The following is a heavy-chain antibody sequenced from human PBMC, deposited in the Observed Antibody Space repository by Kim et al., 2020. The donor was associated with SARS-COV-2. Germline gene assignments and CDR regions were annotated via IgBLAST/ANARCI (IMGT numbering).Heavy chain of an antibody. V-gene: IGHV3-23*01. CDR3: AKDQGITIFGVVMVNGMDV. CDR2: ISGSGGST. J-gene: IGHJ6*02. CDR1: GFTFSSYA. D-gene: IGHD3-3*01. Sequence: GGSLRLSCAASGFTFSSYAMSWVRQAPGKGLEWVSAISGSGGSTYYAESVKGRLTISRDNSKNTLYLQMNSLRAEDTAVYYCAKDQGITIFGVVMVNGMDVWGQETTVTVSS.